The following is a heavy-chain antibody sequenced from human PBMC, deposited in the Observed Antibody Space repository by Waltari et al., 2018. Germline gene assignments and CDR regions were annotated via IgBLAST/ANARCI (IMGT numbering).Heavy chain of an antibody. Sequence: QVQLQESGPGLVKPSETLSLTCTVSGGSISSHYWSWIRQPPGKGLEWIGDIDYSGSTNYNPSRKGRVTISVDTSKNQFSLKLSSVTAADTAVYYCARGKRSVLQQLWGDAFDIWGQGTMVTVSS. CDR1: GGSISSHY. D-gene: IGHD6-13*01. CDR2: IDYSGST. CDR3: ARGKRSVLQQLWGDAFDI. V-gene: IGHV4-59*11. J-gene: IGHJ3*02.